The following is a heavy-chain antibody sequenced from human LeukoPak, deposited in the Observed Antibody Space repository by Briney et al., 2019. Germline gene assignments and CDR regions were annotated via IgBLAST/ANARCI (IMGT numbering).Heavy chain of an antibody. J-gene: IGHJ6*03. D-gene: IGHD5-18*01. V-gene: IGHV4-34*01. CDR2: INHSGST. CDR1: GGSFSGYY. Sequence: SETLSLTCAVYGGSFSGYYWSWIRQPPGKGLEWIGEINHSGSTNYNPSLKSRVTISVDTSRNQFSLKLSSVTAADTAVYYCARQGYSYARGYYYYMDVWGKGTTVTVSS. CDR3: ARQGYSYARGYYYYMDV.